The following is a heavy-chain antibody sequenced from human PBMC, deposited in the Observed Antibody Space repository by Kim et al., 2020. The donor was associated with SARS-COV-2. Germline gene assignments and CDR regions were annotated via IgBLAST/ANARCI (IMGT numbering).Heavy chain of an antibody. Sequence: GGSLRLSCEASGFTFSSYWMSWVRQAPGKGLEWVANIKQDESEKYYVDSVKDRFVISRDNAKNSLYLQMNSLRAEDTAVYYCARDPSGYEENWFDPWGQGTLVTVSS. D-gene: IGHD5-12*01. CDR3: ARDPSGYEENWFDP. V-gene: IGHV3-7*05. CDR2: IKQDESEK. J-gene: IGHJ5*02. CDR1: GFTFSSYW.